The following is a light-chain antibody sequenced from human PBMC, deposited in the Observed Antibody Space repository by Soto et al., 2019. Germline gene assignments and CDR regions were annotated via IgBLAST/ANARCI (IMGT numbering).Light chain of an antibody. J-gene: IGKJ4*01. CDR1: QSVSKY. Sequence: EIVLTQSPATLSLSPGERATLSCRASQSVSKYLAWYQQKPGQAPRLLIHDASNRATGIPARFSGSGSGTDFTLTISSLEPADVGVYYCHQRSNWPQITFGGGTKVEIK. V-gene: IGKV3-11*01. CDR3: HQRSNWPQIT. CDR2: DAS.